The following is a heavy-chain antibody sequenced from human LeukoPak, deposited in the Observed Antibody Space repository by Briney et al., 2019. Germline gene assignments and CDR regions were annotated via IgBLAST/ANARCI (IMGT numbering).Heavy chain of an antibody. CDR3: AKDVKMFRGPMIMRHFDY. D-gene: IGHD3-10*01. J-gene: IGHJ4*02. CDR2: IKSKTSGGTV. CDR1: GFTFSKAW. Sequence: GGSLRLSCAASGFTFSKAWMNWVRQAPGKGLEWVGRIKSKTSGGTVDYAAPVEGRFTISRDNSKNTLYLQMNSVRVEDTAVYFCAKDVKMFRGPMIMRHFDYWGQGTLVTVSS. V-gene: IGHV3-15*05.